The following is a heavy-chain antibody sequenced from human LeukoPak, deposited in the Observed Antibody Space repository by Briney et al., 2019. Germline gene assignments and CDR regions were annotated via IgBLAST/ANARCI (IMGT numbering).Heavy chain of an antibody. Sequence: PGGSLRLSCAASEFTLSSYAMHWVRQAPGKGLEWVAIISYDGNKKYYADSVKGRFTISRDKSKNTLYLQMNSLRVEDTAVYYCARDGWVEMSTMFGPPDYWGQGTLVTVSS. D-gene: IGHD5-24*01. V-gene: IGHV3-30-3*01. CDR2: ISYDGNKK. CDR3: ARDGWVEMSTMFGPPDY. J-gene: IGHJ4*02. CDR1: EFTLSSYA.